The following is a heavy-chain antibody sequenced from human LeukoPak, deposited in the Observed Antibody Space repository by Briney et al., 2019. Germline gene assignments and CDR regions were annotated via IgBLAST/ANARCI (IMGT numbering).Heavy chain of an antibody. J-gene: IGHJ4*02. CDR2: INHSGST. Sequence: SETLSLTCAVYGGSFSGYYWSWIRQPPGKGLEWIGEINHSGSTNYNTSLKSRVTISVDTSKNQFSLKLSSVPAADPAVYYCARSLDYGDYGDYWGQGTLVTVSS. CDR1: GGSFSGYY. D-gene: IGHD4-17*01. V-gene: IGHV4-34*01. CDR3: ARSLDYGDYGDY.